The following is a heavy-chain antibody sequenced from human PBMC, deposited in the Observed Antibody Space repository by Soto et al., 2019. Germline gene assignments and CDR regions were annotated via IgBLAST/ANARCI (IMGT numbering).Heavy chain of an antibody. J-gene: IGHJ4*02. CDR1: GYTFTSYD. CDR3: ARKSIAARPDFDY. Sequence: ASVKVSCKASGYTFTSYDINWVRQATGQGLEWMGWMNPNSGNTGYAQKFQGRVTMTRNTSISTAYMELSSLRSEDTAVYYCARKSIAARPDFDYWGQGTLVTVSS. D-gene: IGHD6-6*01. V-gene: IGHV1-8*01. CDR2: MNPNSGNT.